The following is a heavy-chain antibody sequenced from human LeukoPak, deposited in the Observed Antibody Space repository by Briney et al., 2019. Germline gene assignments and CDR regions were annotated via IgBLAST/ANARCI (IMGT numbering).Heavy chain of an antibody. CDR1: GFTFSSYG. D-gene: IGHD4-17*01. Sequence: PGGSLRLSCAASGFTFSSYGMHWVRQAPGKGLEWVANIKLDGSEKYYVDSVKGRFTISRDNAKNSLYLQMNSLRAEDTAVYYCVREGEGDYGDLNDAFDIWGQGTMVTVSS. CDR2: IKLDGSEK. CDR3: VREGEGDYGDLNDAFDI. V-gene: IGHV3-7*01. J-gene: IGHJ3*02.